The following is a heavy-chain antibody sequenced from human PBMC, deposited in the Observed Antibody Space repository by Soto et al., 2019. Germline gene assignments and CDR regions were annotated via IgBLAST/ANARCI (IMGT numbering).Heavy chain of an antibody. J-gene: IGHJ6*02. Sequence: QGQLVQSGAEVKKPGASVKVSCKASGYTFTRYGISWVRQAPGQGLEWMGWISGYNGDTKYAQKFQGRVTMTVETSTNTAYMELRSLTSDDRAVYYCAKNGQPPYYYYGMDVWGQGTTVTVSS. CDR3: AKNGQPPYYYYGMDV. CDR1: GYTFTRYG. CDR2: ISGYNGDT. D-gene: IGHD2-8*01. V-gene: IGHV1-18*01.